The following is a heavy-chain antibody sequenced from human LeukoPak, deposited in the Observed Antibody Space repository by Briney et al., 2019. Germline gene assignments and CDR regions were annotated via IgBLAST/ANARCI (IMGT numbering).Heavy chain of an antibody. CDR3: ARGFGGVGYCSGGSCYHSY. J-gene: IGHJ4*02. V-gene: IGHV3-48*01. D-gene: IGHD2-15*01. CDR2: ISSSSSTI. CDR1: GFTFSSYA. Sequence: GGSLRLSCAASGFTFSSYAMHWVRQAPGKGLEWVSYISSSSSTIYYADSVKGRFTISRDNAKNSLYLQMNSLRAEDTAVYYCARGFGGVGYCSGGSCYHSYWGQGTLVTVSS.